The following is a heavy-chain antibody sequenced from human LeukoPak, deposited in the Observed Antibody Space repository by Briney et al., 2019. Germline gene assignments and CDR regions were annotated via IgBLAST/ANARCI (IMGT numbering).Heavy chain of an antibody. Sequence: GGSLRLSCAASGLTFSNYAMSWVRQAPGKGLEWVSGISDSGGSTYYADSVKGRFIISRDNSKNTLYLQMNSLRAEDTAVYYCARRGGSSSRRSPIDYWGQGTLVTVSS. CDR1: GLTFSNYA. CDR2: ISDSGGST. CDR3: ARRGGSSSRRSPIDY. D-gene: IGHD6-6*01. J-gene: IGHJ4*02. V-gene: IGHV3-23*01.